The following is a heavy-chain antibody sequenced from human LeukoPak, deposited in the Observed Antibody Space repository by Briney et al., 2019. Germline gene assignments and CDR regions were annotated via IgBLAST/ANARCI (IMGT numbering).Heavy chain of an antibody. Sequence: PGGSLRLSCAASGFTFSDYYMSWVRQAPGKGLEWVSVIYSGGSTYYADSVKGRFTISRHNSKNTLYLQMNSLRAEDTAVYYCAKEGTTVVTPLDYWGQGTLVTVSS. CDR1: GFTFSDYY. D-gene: IGHD4-23*01. V-gene: IGHV3-53*04. CDR3: AKEGTTVVTPLDY. J-gene: IGHJ4*02. CDR2: IYSGGST.